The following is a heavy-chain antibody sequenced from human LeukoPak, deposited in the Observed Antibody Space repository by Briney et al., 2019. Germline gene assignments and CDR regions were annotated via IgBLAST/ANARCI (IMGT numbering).Heavy chain of an antibody. CDR1: GGSISSYY. J-gene: IGHJ4*02. CDR3: ARDNIGFGPAAIDY. D-gene: IGHD2-2*01. V-gene: IGHV4-4*07. CDR2: IYTSGST. Sequence: PSETLSLTCTVSGGSISSYYWSWIRQPAGNGLEWIGRIYTSGSTNYNPSLKSRVTMSVDTSKNQFSLKLSSVTAADTAVYYCARDNIGFGPAAIDYWGQGTLVTVSS.